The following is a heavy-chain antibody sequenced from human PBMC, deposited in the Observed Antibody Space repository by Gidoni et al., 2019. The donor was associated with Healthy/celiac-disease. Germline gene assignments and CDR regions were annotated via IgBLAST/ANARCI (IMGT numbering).Heavy chain of an antibody. Sequence: QVQLQQWGAGLLKPSETLSLTCAVYGGSFSGYYWSWIRQPPGKGLEWIGEINHSGSTNYNPSLKSRVTISVDTSKNQFSLKLSSVTAADTAVYYCARGKRDGNQGSYFDYWGQGTLVTVSS. CDR1: GGSFSGYY. V-gene: IGHV4-34*01. D-gene: IGHD3-10*01. CDR2: INHSGST. J-gene: IGHJ4*02. CDR3: ARGKRDGNQGSYFDY.